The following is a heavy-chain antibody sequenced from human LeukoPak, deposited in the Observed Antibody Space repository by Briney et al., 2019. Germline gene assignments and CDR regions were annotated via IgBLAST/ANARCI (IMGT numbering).Heavy chain of an antibody. Sequence: SETLSLTCTVSGGSISSGDYYWSWIRQPPGKGLEWIGYIYYSGSTYYNPSLKSRVTISVDTSKNQFSLKLSSVTAADTAVYYCARAQWWELFTFGIWGQGTMVTVSS. CDR2: IYYSGST. J-gene: IGHJ3*02. D-gene: IGHD1-26*01. CDR1: GGSISSGDYY. V-gene: IGHV4-30-4*08. CDR3: ARAQWWELFTFGI.